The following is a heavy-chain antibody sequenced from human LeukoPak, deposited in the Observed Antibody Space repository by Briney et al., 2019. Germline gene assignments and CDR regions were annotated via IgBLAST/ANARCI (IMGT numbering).Heavy chain of an antibody. CDR2: IKQDGGKK. V-gene: IGHV3-7*04. CDR1: GFTFDDYT. D-gene: IGHD5-24*01. J-gene: IGHJ4*02. CDR3: TRVGYIDEGIDY. Sequence: GGSLRLSCAASGFTFDDYTMHWVRQAPGKGLEWVANIKQDGGKKSYVDSVKGRFTISRDNAKNSLYLQMNSLGAEDTAIYYCTRVGYIDEGIDYWGQGTLVTVSS.